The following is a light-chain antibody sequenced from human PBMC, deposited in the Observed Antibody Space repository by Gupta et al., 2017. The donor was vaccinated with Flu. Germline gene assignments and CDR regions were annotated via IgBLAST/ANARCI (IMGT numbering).Light chain of an antibody. CDR2: DDS. Sequence: KTARITCGGNNIGSKSVHWYKQKPAQAPVLCGYDDSDRLSGIPERFSGSNSGNTATLTISRVEAGDEDDYYCQVWDSSSDNLDVFGTGTKVTVL. CDR1: NIGSKS. CDR3: QVWDSSSDNLDV. V-gene: IGLV3-21*03. J-gene: IGLJ1*01.